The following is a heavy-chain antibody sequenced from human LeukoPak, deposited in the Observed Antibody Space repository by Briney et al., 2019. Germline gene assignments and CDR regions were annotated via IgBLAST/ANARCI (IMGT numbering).Heavy chain of an antibody. J-gene: IGHJ4*02. CDR3: AGTKYNWNPDFDY. CDR2: INPNSGGT. Sequence: GASVKVSCKASGYTFTDYYMHWVRQAPGQGLEWMGWINPNSGGTNYQGRVTMTRDTSISTAYMELSRLRSDDTAVYYCAGTKYNWNPDFDYWGQGTLVTVSS. V-gene: IGHV1-2*02. D-gene: IGHD1-20*01. CDR1: GYTFTDYY.